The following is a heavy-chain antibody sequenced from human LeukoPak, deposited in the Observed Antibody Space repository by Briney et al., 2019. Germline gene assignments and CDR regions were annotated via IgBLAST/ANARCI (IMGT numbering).Heavy chain of an antibody. D-gene: IGHD2-2*02. CDR2: ISENGINT. CDR1: GFTFSTYA. J-gene: IGHJ4*02. V-gene: IGHV3-23*01. Sequence: GGSLRLSCAASGFTFSTYAMYWVRQAPGKGLEWVSSISENGINTYYPEFVKGRFTISRDNSKNTLYLQMNSLRADDTAVYYCAKEPAAIPESNHFDYWGQGTLVTVSS. CDR3: AKEPAAIPESNHFDY.